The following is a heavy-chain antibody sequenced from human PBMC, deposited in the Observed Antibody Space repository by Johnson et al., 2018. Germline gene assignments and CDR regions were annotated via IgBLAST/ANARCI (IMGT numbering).Heavy chain of an antibody. V-gene: IGHV3-74*01. CDR3: ARDRGNPDSFDI. D-gene: IGHD1-14*01. CDR1: EFTFSPYW. Sequence: VQLQESGGGLVQPGGSLRLSCVASEFTFSPYWMHWVRQAPGKGLVWVSHINGDGTTTIYADSVKGRFTISRDNSKNPLYLQMNSLRAEDTAVYFFARDRGNPDSFDIWGQGTMVTVSS. CDR2: INGDGTTT. J-gene: IGHJ3*02.